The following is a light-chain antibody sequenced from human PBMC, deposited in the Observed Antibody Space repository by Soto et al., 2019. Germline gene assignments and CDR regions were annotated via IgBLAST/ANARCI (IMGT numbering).Light chain of an antibody. Sequence: EIVMTQSPATLSVSPGEGATLSCRASQSVRSNLAWYQQKPGQAPRLLIYGASTRATGIPARFSGSGSGTEFTLTISSLQSEDFAVYYCHQYYNWPPWTFGQGTKVDSK. CDR2: GAS. CDR1: QSVRSN. V-gene: IGKV3-15*01. CDR3: HQYYNWPPWT. J-gene: IGKJ1*01.